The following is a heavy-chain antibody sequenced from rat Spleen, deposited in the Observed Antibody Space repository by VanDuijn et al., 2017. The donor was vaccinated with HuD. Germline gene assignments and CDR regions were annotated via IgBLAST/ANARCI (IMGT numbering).Heavy chain of an antibody. D-gene: IGHD3-1*01. V-gene: IGHV2-41*01. J-gene: IGHJ4*01. Sequence: QVQLKESGPGLVQPSQTLSLTCTVAGFSLTSYNVHWVRQPPGKGLEWLGVIWNTGGTRNNSALKPRLSISKDPSKIQVFLKMNSRQTEDTATYYCAREPTRPLGYVMDAWGQGASVTVSS. CDR2: IWNTGGT. CDR3: AREPTRPLGYVMDA. CDR1: GFSLTSYN.